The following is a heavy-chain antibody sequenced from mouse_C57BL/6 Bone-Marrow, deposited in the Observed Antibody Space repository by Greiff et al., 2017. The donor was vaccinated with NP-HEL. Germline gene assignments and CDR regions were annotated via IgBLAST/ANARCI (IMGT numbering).Heavy chain of an antibody. CDR1: GYTFTSYG. Sequence: VKLQESGAELARPGASVKLSCKASGYTFTSYGISWVKQRTGQGLEWIGEIYPRSGNTYYNEKFKGKATLTADKSSSTAYMELRSLTSEDSAVYFCARFYGNYGGNAMDYWGQGTSVTVSS. CDR3: ARFYGNYGGNAMDY. CDR2: IYPRSGNT. V-gene: IGHV1-81*01. J-gene: IGHJ4*01. D-gene: IGHD2-1*01.